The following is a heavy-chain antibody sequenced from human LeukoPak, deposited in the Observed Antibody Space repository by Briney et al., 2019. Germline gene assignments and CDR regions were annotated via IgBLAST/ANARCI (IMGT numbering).Heavy chain of an antibody. Sequence: PGGSLRLSCAASGFTFSSYSMNWVRQAPRKGLEWVSYISSISSTIYYADSVKGRFTISRDNAKNSLYLQMNSLIAEDTAVYYCARPECSGGSCYSLSWGQGTLVTVSS. D-gene: IGHD2-15*01. J-gene: IGHJ4*02. CDR2: ISSISSTI. V-gene: IGHV3-48*01. CDR3: ARPECSGGSCYSLS. CDR1: GFTFSSYS.